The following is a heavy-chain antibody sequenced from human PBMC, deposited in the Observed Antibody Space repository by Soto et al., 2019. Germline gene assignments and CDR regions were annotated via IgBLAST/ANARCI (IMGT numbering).Heavy chain of an antibody. CDR1: GFTFSRYG. Sequence: EVQVLESGGGLVQPGGSLRLSCAASGFTFSRYGMNWVRQAPGKGLEWVSGVRSDGDTTYNADSVKGRFTVSRDNFKNTVDLQMNSLRVEDTAVYYCAKGQGVGATPDGANCWGQGTLVTVSS. CDR3: AKGQGVGATPDGANC. CDR2: VRSDGDTT. J-gene: IGHJ4*02. D-gene: IGHD1-26*01. V-gene: IGHV3-23*01.